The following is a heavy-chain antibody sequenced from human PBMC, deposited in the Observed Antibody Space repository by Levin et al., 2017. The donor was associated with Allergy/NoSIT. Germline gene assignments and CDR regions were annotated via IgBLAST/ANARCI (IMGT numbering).Heavy chain of an antibody. CDR1: GYTFTGYY. J-gene: IGHJ3*01. D-gene: IGHD2/OR15-2a*01. CDR3: ARGRNWVDGFDF. V-gene: IGHV1-2*02. Sequence: ASVKVSCKASGYTFTGYYVHWVRQVPRQGLEWMGLINPNSGDTKFAQKFQDRVTMTRDTSISTAYMGLSRLRTDDTAVYYCARGRNWVDGFDFWGQGTMVTVSS. CDR2: INPNSGDT.